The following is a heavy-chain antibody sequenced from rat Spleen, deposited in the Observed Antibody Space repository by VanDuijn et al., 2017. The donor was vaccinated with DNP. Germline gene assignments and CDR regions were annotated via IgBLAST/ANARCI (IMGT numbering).Heavy chain of an antibody. CDR2: ISYDGSST. CDR3: ARHWDDGSYYYFYWYFDF. V-gene: IGHV5-7*01. CDR1: GFTFSNYD. D-gene: IGHD1-12*02. Sequence: EVQLVESGGGLVQPGRSMKLSCAASGFTFSNYDMAWVRQAPKKGLEWVATISYDGSSTYYRDSVKGRFTISRDNAKSTLYLQMDSLRSEDTATYYCARHWDDGSYYYFYWYFDFWGPGTMVTVSS. J-gene: IGHJ1*01.